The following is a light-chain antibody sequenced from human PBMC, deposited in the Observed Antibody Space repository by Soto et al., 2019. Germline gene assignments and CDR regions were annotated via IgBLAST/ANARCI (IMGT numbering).Light chain of an antibody. V-gene: IGLV1-40*01. CDR2: GNY. CDR1: SSNIGAGYD. Sequence: QSVLTQPPSVSGAPGQRVTISCTGSSSNIGAGYDVHWYQQLPGTAPKVLIFGNYIRPSGVPDRFSGSKSGTSASLAITGLQAEDEADYDCQSYDSSLSGFYVFGTGTKVTVL. J-gene: IGLJ1*01. CDR3: QSYDSSLSGFYV.